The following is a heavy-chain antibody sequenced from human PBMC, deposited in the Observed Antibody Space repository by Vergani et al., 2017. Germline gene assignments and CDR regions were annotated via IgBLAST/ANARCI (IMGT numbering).Heavy chain of an antibody. J-gene: IGHJ4*02. D-gene: IGHD3-10*01. Sequence: QVQLQQWGAGLLKPSETLSLTCAVLGGYFSGYYWSWIRQPPGKGLEWIGENNHSGSTNYNPSLKSRVPISVDTSKNQFSLKLSSVTAADTAVDYCARADYRFGEFLPYYFDYWGQGTLVTVSS. CDR1: GGYFSGYY. V-gene: IGHV4-34*01. CDR3: ARADYRFGEFLPYYFDY. CDR2: NNHSGST.